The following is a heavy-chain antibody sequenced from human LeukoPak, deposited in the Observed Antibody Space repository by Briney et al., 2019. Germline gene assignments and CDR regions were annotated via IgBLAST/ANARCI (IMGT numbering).Heavy chain of an antibody. Sequence: PGGSLRLSCAASGFTFSTYSMNWVRQAPGKGLEWVSSISSSSTYISYADSVKGRFSISRDNAKNSLYLQMNSLRAEDTAVYCCARAIAAAGYAFDIWGQGTMVTVSS. CDR2: ISSSSTYI. J-gene: IGHJ3*02. D-gene: IGHD6-13*01. CDR1: GFTFSTYS. CDR3: ARAIAAAGYAFDI. V-gene: IGHV3-21*01.